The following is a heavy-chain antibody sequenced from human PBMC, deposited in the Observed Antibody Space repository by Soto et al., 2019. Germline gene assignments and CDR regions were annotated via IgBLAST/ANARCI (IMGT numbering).Heavy chain of an antibody. D-gene: IGHD3-22*01. CDR3: ARGSYYYDSSGYYHY. V-gene: IGHV4-30-4*08. CDR2: IYYSGST. Sequence: KPSETLSLTCTVSGGSVSSGNYYWSWIRQPPGKGLEWIGFIYYSGSTYYNPSLKSRVTISVDTSKNQFSLKLSSVTAADTAVYYCARGSYYYDSSGYYHYWGQGNLVTVSS. J-gene: IGHJ4*02. CDR1: GGSVSSGNYY.